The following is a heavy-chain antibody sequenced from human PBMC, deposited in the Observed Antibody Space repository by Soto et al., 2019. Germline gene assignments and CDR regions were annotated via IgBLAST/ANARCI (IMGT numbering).Heavy chain of an antibody. CDR3: ARSDYGERHPDAFDI. CDR2: ISAYNGNT. Sequence: QVQLVQSGAEVKKPGASVKVSCKASGYTFTSYGISWVRQARGQGLEWMGWISAYNGNTNYAQKLQGRVTMTTDTSTRTAYMELRSLRSDDTAVSLCARSDYGERHPDAFDIWGQGTMVTVSS. CDR1: GYTFTSYG. J-gene: IGHJ3*02. V-gene: IGHV1-18*01. D-gene: IGHD4-17*01.